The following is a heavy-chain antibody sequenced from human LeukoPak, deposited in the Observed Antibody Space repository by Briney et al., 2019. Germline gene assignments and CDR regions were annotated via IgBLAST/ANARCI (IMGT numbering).Heavy chain of an antibody. CDR1: GFTFDDYA. V-gene: IGHV3-9*01. J-gene: IGHJ4*02. D-gene: IGHD6-6*01. CDR2: ISWNSGSI. Sequence: PGRSLRLSCAASGFTFDDYAMHWVRQAPGKGLEWVSGISWNSGSIGYADSVKGRFTISRDNAKNSLYLQMNSLRAEDTAVYFCAREFSTSRPSYWGQGTLVTVSS. CDR3: AREFSTSRPSY.